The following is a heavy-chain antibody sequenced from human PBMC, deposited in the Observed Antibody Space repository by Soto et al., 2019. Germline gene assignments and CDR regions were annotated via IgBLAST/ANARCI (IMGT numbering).Heavy chain of an antibody. CDR1: GYSYTSYW. CDR3: VRRAEGRPGDGYYYVALDV. CDR2: INPADSGT. J-gene: IGHJ6*02. Sequence: GESLTISCNGSGYSYTSYWIGWVRQRPGRGLEWRGIINPADSGTNYSPSFQGQVTISADRSTSTAFLQWSSLKASDTAMYYCVRRAEGRPGDGYYYVALDVWGQGTTVTVSS. V-gene: IGHV5-51*01. D-gene: IGHD6-6*01.